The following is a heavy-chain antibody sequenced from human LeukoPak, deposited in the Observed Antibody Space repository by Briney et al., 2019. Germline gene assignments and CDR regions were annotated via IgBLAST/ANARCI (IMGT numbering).Heavy chain of an antibody. CDR2: ISYDGRNK. Sequence: GGSLRLSCAASGFTFSSYGMRWVRQVPGKGLEWVAVISYDGRNKYYADSVKGRFTISRDNSKNTLSLQMNSLSAEDTAVYYCEKSAREILTSGSSRSGFDYWGQGTLVTVSS. V-gene: IGHV3-30*18. CDR1: GFTFSSYG. CDR3: EKSAREILTSGSSRSGFDY. J-gene: IGHJ4*01. D-gene: IGHD3-10*01.